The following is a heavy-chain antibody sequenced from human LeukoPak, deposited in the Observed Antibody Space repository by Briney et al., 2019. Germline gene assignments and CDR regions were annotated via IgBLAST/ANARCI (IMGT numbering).Heavy chain of an antibody. CDR2: ISAYNGNT. D-gene: IGHD2-15*01. J-gene: IGHJ4*02. CDR3: ARDLDCSGGSCYGY. CDR1: GYTFTRYD. Sequence: ASVKVSCKASGYTFTRYDISWVRQAPGQGLEWMGWISAYNGNTNYAQKLQGRVTMTTDTSTSTAYMELRSLRSDDTAVYYCARDLDCSGGSCYGYWGQGTLVTVSS. V-gene: IGHV1-18*01.